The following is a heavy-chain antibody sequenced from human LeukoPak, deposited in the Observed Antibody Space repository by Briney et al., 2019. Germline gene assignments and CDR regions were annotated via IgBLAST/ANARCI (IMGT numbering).Heavy chain of an antibody. Sequence: GGSLRLSCAASGFTFSSYGMHWVRQAPGKGLEWVAVISYDGSNKYYADSVKGRFTISRDNSKNTLYLQMNSLRAEDTAVYYCARTGITGTTRDFDYWGQGTLVTVSS. D-gene: IGHD1-7*01. CDR2: ISYDGSNK. CDR3: ARTGITGTTRDFDY. CDR1: GFTFSSYG. V-gene: IGHV3-30*03. J-gene: IGHJ4*02.